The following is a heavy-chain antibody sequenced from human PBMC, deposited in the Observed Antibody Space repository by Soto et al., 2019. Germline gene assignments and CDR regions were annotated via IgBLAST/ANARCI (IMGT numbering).Heavy chain of an antibody. CDR1: GFTFSDYY. CDR3: ARDKGQLVPADGY. Sequence: GGSLRLSCAASGFTFSDYYMSWIRQAPGKGLEWVSYITSSGSSIYYADSVKGRFTISRDNAKNSLYLQMNSLRAEDTAVYYCARDKGQLVPADGYWGQGTLVTVAS. D-gene: IGHD6-6*01. CDR2: ITSSGSSI. J-gene: IGHJ4*02. V-gene: IGHV3-11*01.